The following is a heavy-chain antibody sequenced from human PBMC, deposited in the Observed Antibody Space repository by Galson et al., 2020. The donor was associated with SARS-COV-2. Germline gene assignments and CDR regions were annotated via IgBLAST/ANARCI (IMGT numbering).Heavy chain of an antibody. CDR3: ASQGWLLLRADY. CDR2: ISSSGSTI. D-gene: IGHD3-22*01. V-gene: IGHV3-11*01. CDR1: GFTFSDYY. J-gene: IGHJ4*02. Sequence: GESLKISCAASGFTFSDYYMSWIRQAPGKGLEWVSYISSSGSTIYYADSVKGRFTISRDNAKNSLYLQMNSLRAEDTAVYYCASQGWLLLRADYWGQVTLVTVSS.